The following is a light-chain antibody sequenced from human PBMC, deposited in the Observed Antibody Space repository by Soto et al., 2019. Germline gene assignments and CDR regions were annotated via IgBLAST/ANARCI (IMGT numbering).Light chain of an antibody. CDR3: AQGLATPFT. V-gene: IGKV2-28*01. J-gene: IGKJ4*01. CDR1: QNLLHSNGYNY. CDR2: LGS. Sequence: EIVLTQSPLSLPVTRGEPASISCISSQNLLHSNGYNYLNWYLQKPGQSPQLLIYLGSNRASGVPDRFSGSGSGTDFTLTINRVEAEDVGLYFCAQGLATPFTFGGGTKVDIK.